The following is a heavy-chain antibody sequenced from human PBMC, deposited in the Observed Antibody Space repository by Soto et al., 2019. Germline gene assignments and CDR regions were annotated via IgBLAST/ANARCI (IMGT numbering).Heavy chain of an antibody. CDR1: GLTFSSYS. D-gene: IGHD2-15*01. Sequence: EVQLVESGGGLVQRGGSLRLSCAASGLTFSSYSMNWVRQAPGKGLEWVSYISSSSSTIYYADSVKGRFTISRDNAKNSLYLEMNSLRAEDTAVYYCAVGEGSRYYYYGMDVWGQGATVTVSS. CDR3: AVGEGSRYYYYGMDV. V-gene: IGHV3-48*01. J-gene: IGHJ6*02. CDR2: ISSSSSTI.